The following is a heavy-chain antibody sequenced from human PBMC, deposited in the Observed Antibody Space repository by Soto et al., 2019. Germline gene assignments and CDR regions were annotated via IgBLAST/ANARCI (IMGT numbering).Heavy chain of an antibody. D-gene: IGHD6-13*01. J-gene: IGHJ4*02. CDR2: VNTYNGNP. V-gene: IGHV1-18*01. Sequence: QVQLVQSGVEVKKPGASVKVSCKASGYTFTNYAISWVRQAPGRGLEWMGWVNTYNGNPNYAQIFQGRVTMTTDTSTGTAYMELRSLKSDDSAVYYCARDSQYSTSWQRFDSWGQGTPVTVS. CDR3: ARDSQYSTSWQRFDS. CDR1: GYTFTNYA.